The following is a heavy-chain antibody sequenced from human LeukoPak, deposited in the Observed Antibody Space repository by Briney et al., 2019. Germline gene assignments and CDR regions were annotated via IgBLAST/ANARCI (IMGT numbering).Heavy chain of an antibody. D-gene: IGHD1-26*01. CDR3: ARDYGSYPYYFDY. Sequence: PSETLSLTCTVSGGSISTYYWSWLRQPPGKGLEWIGYIYYSGSTNYNPSLKSRVTISVDTSKNQFSLKLSSVTAADTAVYYCARDYGSYPYYFDYWGQGALVTVSS. CDR1: GGSISTYY. J-gene: IGHJ4*02. V-gene: IGHV4-59*01. CDR2: IYYSGST.